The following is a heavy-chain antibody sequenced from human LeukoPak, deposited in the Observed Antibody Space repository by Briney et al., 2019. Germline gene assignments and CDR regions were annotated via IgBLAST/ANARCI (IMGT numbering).Heavy chain of an antibody. Sequence: GRSLRLSCAASGFTFDDYAMHWVRQTPGKGLEWVSGINWNSGSIDYADSVKGRFTISRDNARNSLYLQMNSLRPDDTAVYYCATQSYGLFAYWGQGTLVTVSS. CDR1: GFTFDDYA. V-gene: IGHV3-9*01. CDR3: ATQSYGLFAY. CDR2: INWNSGSI. D-gene: IGHD4-17*01. J-gene: IGHJ4*02.